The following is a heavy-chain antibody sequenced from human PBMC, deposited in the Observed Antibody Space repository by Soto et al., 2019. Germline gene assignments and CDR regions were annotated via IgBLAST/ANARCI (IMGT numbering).Heavy chain of an antibody. J-gene: IGHJ4*02. CDR2: IIPIFGTA. CDR3: ARDGGRHSGGIAY. CDR1: GGTFSSYS. D-gene: IGHD1-26*01. Sequence: QVQLVRSGAEVKKPGSSVKVSCKASGGTFSSYSINWVRQAPGQGLEWMGEIIPIFGTANYAQKFQGRVTITADESTSTAYMELSSLRSEDTAVYYCARDGGRHSGGIAYWGQGTLVTVSS. V-gene: IGHV1-69*01.